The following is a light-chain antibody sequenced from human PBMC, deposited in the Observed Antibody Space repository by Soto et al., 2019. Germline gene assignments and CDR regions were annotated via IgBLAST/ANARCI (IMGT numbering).Light chain of an antibody. Sequence: DIVMTQSPDSLAVSLGERATINCKSSQSVLYSSNNKNYLAWYQQKPGQPPKPLIYWASTRESGVPDRFSGSGSGTDFTLTISSLQAEDVAVYYCQQYYSTPWTFGQGTKVDI. CDR3: QQYYSTPWT. J-gene: IGKJ1*01. CDR1: QSVLYSSNNKNY. CDR2: WAS. V-gene: IGKV4-1*01.